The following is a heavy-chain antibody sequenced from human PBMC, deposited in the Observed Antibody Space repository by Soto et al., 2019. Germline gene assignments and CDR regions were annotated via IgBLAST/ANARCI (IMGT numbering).Heavy chain of an antibody. D-gene: IGHD2-21*02. CDR3: TTVLCGGDCYDYYYGMDV. CDR2: IKSKTDGGTT. Sequence: VGSLRLSCAASGFTFSNAWMSWVRQAPGKGLEWVGRIKSKTDGGTTGYAAPVKGRFTISRDDSKNTLYLQMNSLKTEDTAVYYCTTVLCGGDCYDYYYGMDVWGQGTTVTVSS. V-gene: IGHV3-15*01. CDR1: GFTFSNAW. J-gene: IGHJ6*02.